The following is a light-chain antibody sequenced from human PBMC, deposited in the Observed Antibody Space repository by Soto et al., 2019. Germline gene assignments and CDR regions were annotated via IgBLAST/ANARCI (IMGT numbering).Light chain of an antibody. Sequence: EIVLTQSPATLSLSPGERATLSCRASQSISSYLAWYQQKPGQAPRLLIYEASNRATGVPDRFSGSGSGTDFTLTISNLEPEDFAVYYCQQRSNWPPITFGQGTRLEIK. CDR2: EAS. V-gene: IGKV3-11*01. CDR1: QSISSY. J-gene: IGKJ5*01. CDR3: QQRSNWPPIT.